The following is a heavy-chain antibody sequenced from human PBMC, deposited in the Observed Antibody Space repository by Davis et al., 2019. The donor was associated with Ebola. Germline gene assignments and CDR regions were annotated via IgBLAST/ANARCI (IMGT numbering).Heavy chain of an antibody. CDR2: ISGSGGST. V-gene: IGHV3-23*01. CDR3: AKNRVAWTAMSDFDF. J-gene: IGHJ4*02. CDR1: VITFSSYA. D-gene: IGHD2-21*02. Sequence: GESLKISCADSVITFSSYAMTWVRQAPGKGLEWVSAISGSGGSTYYADSVKGRFNISRDNSKNMLYLQMNSLGVEDTAVYYCAKNRVAWTAMSDFDFWGQGTLVTVSS.